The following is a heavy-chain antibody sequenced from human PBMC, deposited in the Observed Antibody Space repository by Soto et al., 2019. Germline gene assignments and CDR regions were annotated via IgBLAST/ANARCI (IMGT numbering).Heavy chain of an antibody. Sequence: GGSLRLSCAASGFTVSSNYMSWVRQAPGKGLEWVSVIYSGGSTYYADSVKGRFTISRDNSKNTLYLQMNSLRAEDTAVYYCARDWGQYSSGWYAYYYMDVWGKGTTVTVSS. D-gene: IGHD6-19*01. CDR2: IYSGGST. V-gene: IGHV3-66*01. CDR3: ARDWGQYSSGWYAYYYMDV. CDR1: GFTVSSNY. J-gene: IGHJ6*03.